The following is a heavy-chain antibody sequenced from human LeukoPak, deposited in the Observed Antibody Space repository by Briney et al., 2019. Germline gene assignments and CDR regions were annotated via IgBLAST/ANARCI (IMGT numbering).Heavy chain of an antibody. CDR2: ISYDGSNK. Sequence: GRSLRLSCAASGFTFSSYAMHWVRQAPGKGLEWVAVISYDGSNKCYADSVKGRFTISRDNSKNTLYLQMNSLRAEDTAVYYCARDSDAPGDYWGQGTLVTVSS. V-gene: IGHV3-30-3*01. CDR3: ARDSDAPGDY. J-gene: IGHJ4*02. CDR1: GFTFSSYA.